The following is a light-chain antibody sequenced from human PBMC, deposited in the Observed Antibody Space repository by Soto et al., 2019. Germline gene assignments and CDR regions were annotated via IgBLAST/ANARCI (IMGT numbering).Light chain of an antibody. J-gene: IGLJ2*01. Sequence: SYELTQAPAVSVAPGQTATITCGGDNIGGKSVHWYQQKPGQAPILVFDDDRDRPSGIPERFSGSSSGNTATLTISRVEAGDEDDYWCQVWDPDSDHAIFGGGTKLTVL. CDR2: DDR. V-gene: IGLV3-21*02. CDR3: QVWDPDSDHAI. CDR1: NIGGKS.